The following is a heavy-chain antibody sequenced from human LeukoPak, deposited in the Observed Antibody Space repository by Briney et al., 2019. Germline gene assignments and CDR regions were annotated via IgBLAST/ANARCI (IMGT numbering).Heavy chain of an antibody. D-gene: IGHD6-19*01. Sequence: SETLSLTCAVSGYSISSGYCWGWIRQSPRQGLEWIGSIPHSGSTYYTPSLKSRAAISVDTSGNQFSLKLSSATAADTAVYYCARHRYRKGVAGTLRLNYFDYWGQGTLVTVSS. CDR2: IPHSGST. CDR3: ARHRYRKGVAGTLRLNYFDY. CDR1: GYSISSGYC. V-gene: IGHV4-38-2*01. J-gene: IGHJ4*02.